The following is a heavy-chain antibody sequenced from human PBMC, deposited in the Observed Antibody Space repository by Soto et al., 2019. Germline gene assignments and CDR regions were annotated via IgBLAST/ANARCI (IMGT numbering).Heavy chain of an antibody. J-gene: IGHJ4*02. CDR2: IKQDGSEE. Sequence: EVQLVESGGGLVQPGGSLRLYCAASGFTFISYWRSWVRQAPGQGLECVANIKQDGSEEYYVDSVKGRFTISRDNAKNSLYLQMNSLRAEDTAVYYCARIHCSGGTCYEIDYWGQGTLVTVSS. D-gene: IGHD2-15*01. CDR1: GFTFISYW. CDR3: ARIHCSGGTCYEIDY. V-gene: IGHV3-7*01.